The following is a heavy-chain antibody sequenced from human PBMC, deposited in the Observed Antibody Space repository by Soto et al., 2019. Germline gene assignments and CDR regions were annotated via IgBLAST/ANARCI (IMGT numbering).Heavy chain of an antibody. CDR2: IIPIFGKT. CDR3: ARAVVRSTGGDS. CDR1: GGAFSTSS. D-gene: IGHD7-27*01. J-gene: IGHJ4*02. Sequence: QVQLVQSGAEVKEPGTSVKVSCKASGGAFSTSSFVWVRQGPGQGLEWMGGIIPIFGKTNVAPKFRDRIPFTADESTRTAYMELSSLRSEDTAIYYCARAVVRSTGGDSWGQGTLVTVSS. V-gene: IGHV1-69*01.